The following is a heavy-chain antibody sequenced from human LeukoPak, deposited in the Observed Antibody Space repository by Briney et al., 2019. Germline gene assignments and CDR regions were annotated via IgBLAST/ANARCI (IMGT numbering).Heavy chain of an antibody. Sequence: GGSLRLSCAASAITFSTYAMSWVRQAPGKGLECVSVISGGAGSTYYADSVKGRFTISRDNSKNTLYLQMNSLRAEDTAVYYCARDYDSSGYDSEYFQHWGQGTLVTVSS. CDR2: ISGGAGST. D-gene: IGHD3-22*01. CDR3: ARDYDSSGYDSEYFQH. CDR1: AITFSTYA. V-gene: IGHV3-23*01. J-gene: IGHJ1*01.